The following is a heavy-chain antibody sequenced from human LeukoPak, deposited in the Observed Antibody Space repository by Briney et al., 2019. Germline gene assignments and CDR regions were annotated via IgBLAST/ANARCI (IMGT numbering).Heavy chain of an antibody. V-gene: IGHV3-53*01. Sequence: GSLRLSCAASGFTVSSNYMSWVRQAPGKGLEWVSVIYSGGSTYYADSVKGRFTISRDNSKNTLYLQMNSLRAEDTAVYYCAGGANTYYYGSGSYSTPSPFDYWGQGTLVTVSS. CDR2: IYSGGST. J-gene: IGHJ4*02. CDR1: GFTVSSNY. CDR3: AGGANTYYYGSGSYSTPSPFDY. D-gene: IGHD3-10*01.